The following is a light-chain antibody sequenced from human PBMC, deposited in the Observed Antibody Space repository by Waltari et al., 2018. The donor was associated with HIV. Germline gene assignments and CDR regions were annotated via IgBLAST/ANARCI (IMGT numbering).Light chain of an antibody. CDR3: QRRDNWPLT. CDR1: QSVSRY. J-gene: IGKJ4*01. Sequence: DILLTQSPATLSLSPGERATITCRASQSVSRYLAWYQQKPGQAPRLLIYDASNRAAGIPARFSGSGSGTDFILTISSLEPEDFALYYCQRRDNWPLTFGGGTKVEIK. V-gene: IGKV3-11*01. CDR2: DAS.